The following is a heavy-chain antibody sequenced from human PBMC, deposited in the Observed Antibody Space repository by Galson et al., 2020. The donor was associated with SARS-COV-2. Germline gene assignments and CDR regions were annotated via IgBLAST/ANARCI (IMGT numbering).Heavy chain of an antibody. CDR1: GFTFDDYA. J-gene: IGHJ3*02. CDR2: ISRNSGSI. Sequence: GGSLRLSCAASGFTFDDYAMQWVRQAPGKGLEWVSGISRNSGSIGYADSVKGRFTISRDNAKNSLYLQMNSLRAEDTALYYCAKSNWGLLVWAFDIWGQGTIVTVSS. D-gene: IGHD7-27*01. CDR3: AKSNWGLLVWAFDI. V-gene: IGHV3-9*01.